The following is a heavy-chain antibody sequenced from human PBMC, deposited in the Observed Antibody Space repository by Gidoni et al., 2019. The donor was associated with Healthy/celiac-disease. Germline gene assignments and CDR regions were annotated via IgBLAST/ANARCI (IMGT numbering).Heavy chain of an antibody. CDR2: INHSGST. V-gene: IGHV4-34*01. CDR3: ARGGYYYDSSGYFKNYFDY. CDR1: GGSFSGYY. D-gene: IGHD3-22*01. J-gene: IGHJ4*02. Sequence: QVQLQQWGAGLLKPSETLSLTCAVYGGSFSGYYWSWIRQPPGKGLEWIAEINHSGSTNYNPSLKSRVTISVDTSKNQFSLKLSSVTAADTAVYYCARGGYYYDSSGYFKNYFDYWGQGTLVTVSS.